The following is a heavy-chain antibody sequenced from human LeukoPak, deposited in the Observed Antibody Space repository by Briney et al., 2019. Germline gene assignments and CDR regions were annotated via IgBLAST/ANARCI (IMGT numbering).Heavy chain of an antibody. CDR2: IYYSGST. D-gene: IGHD6-13*01. Sequence: SETLSLTCTVSGGSIRSTSYYWGWIRQPPGKGLEWIGGIYYSGSTYYNPSLKSRVTISVDTSKNQFSLKLSSVTAADTAVYYCARRQTSSSNTYYFDYWGQGTLVTVSS. V-gene: IGHV4-39*01. CDR1: GGSIRSTSYY. J-gene: IGHJ4*02. CDR3: ARRQTSSSNTYYFDY.